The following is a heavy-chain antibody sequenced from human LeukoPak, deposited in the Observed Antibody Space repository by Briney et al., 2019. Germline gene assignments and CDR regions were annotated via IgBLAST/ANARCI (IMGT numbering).Heavy chain of an antibody. CDR1: GGSFSGYY. D-gene: IGHD3-22*01. Sequence: SETLSLTCAVYGGSFSGYYWSWIRQPPGKGLEWIGEINHSGSANYNPSLKSRVTISVDTSKNQFSLKLSSVTAADTAVYYCARDSSGPDYWGQGTLVTVSS. V-gene: IGHV4-34*01. CDR3: ARDSSGPDY. CDR2: INHSGSA. J-gene: IGHJ4*02.